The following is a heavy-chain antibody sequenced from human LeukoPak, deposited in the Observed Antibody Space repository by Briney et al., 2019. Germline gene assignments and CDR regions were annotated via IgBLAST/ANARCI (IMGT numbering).Heavy chain of an antibody. Sequence: GGSLRLSCAASGFSFSDHYMDWVRQAPGKGLEWVGRTRNKAKSYTTQYAESVKGKFTISRDDSKNSMYLQMNSLKSEDTAVYYCARGRDSSGHHYPDYWGQGTLVTVSS. V-gene: IGHV3-72*01. CDR1: GFSFSDHY. CDR3: ARGRDSSGHHYPDY. CDR2: TRNKAKSYTT. D-gene: IGHD3-22*01. J-gene: IGHJ4*02.